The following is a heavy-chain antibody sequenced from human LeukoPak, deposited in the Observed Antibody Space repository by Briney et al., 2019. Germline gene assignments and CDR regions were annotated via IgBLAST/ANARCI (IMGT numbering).Heavy chain of an antibody. D-gene: IGHD1-26*01. V-gene: IGHV3-23*01. CDR2: ISRSGDTT. J-gene: IGHJ6*02. Sequence: GGSLRLSCQASGFTFNNYAMSWVRQAPGKGLEWVSSISRSGDTTYYADSVKGRLTISRDNSKNTLYLQMSSLGAEDTAVYYCARLVPPTTYYYSGMDVWGQGTTVTVSS. CDR3: ARLVPPTTYYYSGMDV. CDR1: GFTFNNYA.